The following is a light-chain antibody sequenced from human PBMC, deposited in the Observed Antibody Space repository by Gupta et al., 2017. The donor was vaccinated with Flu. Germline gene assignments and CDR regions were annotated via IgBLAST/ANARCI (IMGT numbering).Light chain of an antibody. J-gene: IGKJ2*01. Sequence: EIVMTQSPATLSVSPGERASLSCRASQSVSNNLAWYQQKPGQAPRLLIYGASTRATGIPARFSGSGSGTEFTLTISSLQSEECAVYYCQQYKDWPLHMDTFGQGTKLEIK. V-gene: IGKV3-15*01. CDR2: GAS. CDR3: QQYKDWPLHMDT. CDR1: QSVSNN.